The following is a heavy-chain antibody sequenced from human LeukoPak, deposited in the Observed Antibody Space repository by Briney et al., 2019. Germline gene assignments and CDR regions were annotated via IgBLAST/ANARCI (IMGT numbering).Heavy chain of an antibody. CDR2: INPNSGGT. V-gene: IGHV1-2*06. D-gene: IGHD5-12*01. J-gene: IGHJ4*02. CDR1: GYTFTGYY. Sequence: ASVKVSCKASGYTFTGYYMHWVRQAPGQGLEWMGRINPNSGGTNYAQKFQGRVTMTRDTSISTAYMELSGLRSDDTAVYYCARDQRGYSGYESALAYWGQGTLVTVSS. CDR3: ARDQRGYSGYESALAY.